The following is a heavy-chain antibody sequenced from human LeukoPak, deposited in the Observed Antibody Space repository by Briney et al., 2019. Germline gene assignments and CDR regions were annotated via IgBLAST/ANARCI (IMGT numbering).Heavy chain of an antibody. J-gene: IGHJ4*02. D-gene: IGHD6-19*01. V-gene: IGHV1-2*02. CDR1: GYTFTRHY. Sequence: ASVKASCKTSGYTFTRHYIHWVRQAPGQGLEWMGWINPNTGGTFYAQKFQGSVILTRDTSINTAYMELSRLRSDDTAIYYCARILSSEWYSPFDFWGQGTLVTVSS. CDR2: INPNTGGT. CDR3: ARILSSEWYSPFDF.